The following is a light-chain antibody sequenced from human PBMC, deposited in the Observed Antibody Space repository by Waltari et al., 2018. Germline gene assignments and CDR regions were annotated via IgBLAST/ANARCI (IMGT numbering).Light chain of an antibody. Sequence: EIVKTQSPGALSFSPGERANLSCRASQTVRTTYLACYQQKPDQAPTLLIYGTSSRANGIPDMISGSGSGTDFSLTISSMEPEEFAVYYCQQYDISPLTFGGGTKVEIK. J-gene: IGKJ4*01. V-gene: IGKV3-20*01. CDR3: QQYDISPLT. CDR1: QTVRTTY. CDR2: GTS.